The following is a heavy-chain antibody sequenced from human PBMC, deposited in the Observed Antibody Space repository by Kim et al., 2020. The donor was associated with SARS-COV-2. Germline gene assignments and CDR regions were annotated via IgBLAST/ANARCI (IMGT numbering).Heavy chain of an antibody. Sequence: SVKVSCKASGGTFSSYAISWVRQAPGQGLEWMGGIIPIFGTANYAQKFQGRVTITADESTSTAYMELSSLRSEDTAVYYCARESNPYSSSWYWVYWGQGTLVTVSS. CDR3: ARESNPYSSSWYWVY. CDR2: IIPIFGTA. V-gene: IGHV1-69*13. CDR1: GGTFSSYA. J-gene: IGHJ4*02. D-gene: IGHD6-13*01.